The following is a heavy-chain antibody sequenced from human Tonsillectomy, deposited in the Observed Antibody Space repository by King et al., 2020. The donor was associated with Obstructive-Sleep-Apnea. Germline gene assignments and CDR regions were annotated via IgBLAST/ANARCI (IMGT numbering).Heavy chain of an antibody. CDR2: FNTNTGNP. J-gene: IGHJ4*02. Sequence: QLVQSGSELKKPGASVMISCKASGYTFTSYAMKLVRQAPGQGLEWGGWFNTNTGNPTYVQVFTGRFVFSLDTSVSTAYLQISSLKAEDTAVYYCARDSYYDTSGYQYYFDYWGQGTLVTVSS. V-gene: IGHV7-4-1*02. D-gene: IGHD3-22*01. CDR1: GYTFTSYA. CDR3: ARDSYYDTSGYQYYFDY.